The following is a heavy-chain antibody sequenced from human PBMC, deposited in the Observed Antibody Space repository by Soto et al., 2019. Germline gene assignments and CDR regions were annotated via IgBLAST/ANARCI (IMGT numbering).Heavy chain of an antibody. D-gene: IGHD6-6*01. V-gene: IGHV1-2*04. CDR1: GYTFTGYY. CDR3: ASARRGSSSSESFDY. CDR2: INPNTGGT. Sequence: ASVKVSCKASGYTFTGYYMHWVRQAPGQGLEWMGWINPNTGGTNYAQKFQGWVTMTRDTSISTAYLELNRLKSDDTAVYYCASARRGSSSSESFDYWGQGTRVTVSS. J-gene: IGHJ4*02.